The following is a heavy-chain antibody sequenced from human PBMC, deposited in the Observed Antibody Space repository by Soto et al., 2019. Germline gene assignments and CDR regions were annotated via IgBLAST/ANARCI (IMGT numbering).Heavy chain of an antibody. CDR2: INSDGSST. CDR1: GFTFSSDW. V-gene: IGHV3-74*01. J-gene: IGHJ4*02. CDR3: ARKYNYESSGYYY. D-gene: IGHD3-22*01. Sequence: EVQLVESGGGLVQPGGSLRLSCADSGFTFSSDWMHWVRQAPGKGLVWVSRINSDGSSTNYADSVKGRFTISSDNAKNTLYLQMNSLRVEDTVVYYCARKYNYESSGYYYWGQGTLVTVSS.